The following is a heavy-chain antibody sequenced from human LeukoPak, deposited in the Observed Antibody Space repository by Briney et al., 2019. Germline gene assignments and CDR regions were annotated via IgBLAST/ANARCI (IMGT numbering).Heavy chain of an antibody. V-gene: IGHV3-30*04. Sequence: GGSLRLSCAASGFTFSSYAMHWVRQAPGKGLEWVAVISYDGSNKYYADSVKGRFTISRDNSKNTLYLQMNSLRAEDTAVYYCARGGVRSYSSSWYAYWGQGTLVTVSS. J-gene: IGHJ4*02. CDR1: GFTFSSYA. CDR2: ISYDGSNK. D-gene: IGHD6-13*01. CDR3: ARGGVRSYSSSWYAY.